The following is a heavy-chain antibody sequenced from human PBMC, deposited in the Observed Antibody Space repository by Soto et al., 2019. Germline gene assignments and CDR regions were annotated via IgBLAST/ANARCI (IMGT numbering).Heavy chain of an antibody. J-gene: IGHJ5*02. CDR1: GASISIAAYS. D-gene: IGHD1-1*01. V-gene: IGHV4-30-2*01. Sequence: PSGTMSITRTVSGASISIAAYSGSLIRQPPGKGLEWIGYIYPSGNTNYNPSLQSRVAISMDTSKNQLSLKLTSMTAADTAVYYCARDMHAGFTHDFGPWGQGTLVTVSS. CDR2: IYPSGNT. CDR3: ARDMHAGFTHDFGP.